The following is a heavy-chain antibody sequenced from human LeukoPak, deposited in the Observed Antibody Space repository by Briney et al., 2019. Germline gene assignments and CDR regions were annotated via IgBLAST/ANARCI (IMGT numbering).Heavy chain of an antibody. J-gene: IGHJ4*02. D-gene: IGHD2-2*01. V-gene: IGHV3-11*01. CDR3: ARGVRPVAMRNYFDY. CDR2: ISSSGSPI. Sequence: PGGSLRLSCAASGFTFSDYYMSWIRQAPGQGREWGSYISSSGSPINHADSVKGRFAISRDNAKNSLYLQMNSLRAEDTAVYYCARGVRPVAMRNYFDYWGQGTLVTVSS. CDR1: GFTFSDYY.